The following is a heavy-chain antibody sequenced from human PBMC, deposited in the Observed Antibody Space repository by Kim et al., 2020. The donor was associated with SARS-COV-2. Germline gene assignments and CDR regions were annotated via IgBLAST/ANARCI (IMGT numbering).Heavy chain of an antibody. CDR3: ARDFHSNWNYFGS. CDR1: GFTFTNYA. CDR2: ISSDGSTE. Sequence: GGSLRLSCAASGFTFTNYAMYWVRQAPGKGLEWVAGISSDGSTENYAGSVNGRFTMSRDNSKNMVYLEMNSLRIEDTALYYFARDFHSNWNYFGSWCQGT. V-gene: IGHV3-30*04. J-gene: IGHJ4*02. D-gene: IGHD4-4*01.